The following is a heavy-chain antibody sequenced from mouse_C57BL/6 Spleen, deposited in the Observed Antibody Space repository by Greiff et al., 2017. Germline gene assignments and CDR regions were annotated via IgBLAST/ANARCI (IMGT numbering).Heavy chain of an antibody. D-gene: IGHD2-13*01. CDR1: GYAFSSSW. CDR2: IYPGDGDT. J-gene: IGHJ2*01. CDR3: ARGGDGDYEDFDY. V-gene: IGHV1-82*01. Sequence: QVQLQQSGPELVKPGASVKISCKASGYAFSSSWMNWVKQRPGKGLEWIGRIYPGDGDTNYNGKFKGKATLTADKSSSTAYMQLSSLTSEDSAVYFCARGGDGDYEDFDYWGQGTTLTVSS.